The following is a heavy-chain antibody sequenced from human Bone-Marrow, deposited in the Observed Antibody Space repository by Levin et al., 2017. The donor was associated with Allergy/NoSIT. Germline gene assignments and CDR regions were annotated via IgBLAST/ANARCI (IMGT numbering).Heavy chain of an antibody. V-gene: IGHV3-30-3*01. CDR3: ARDDHRVRGIFDY. D-gene: IGHD3-10*01. J-gene: IGHJ4*02. CDR1: GFTFSSYA. Sequence: TGGSLRLSCATSGFTFSSYAMQWVRQAPGKGLEWVAVISYDGSNKYYTDSVKGRFTVSRDNSKDTLYLQMNTLRPDDTAVYYCARDDHRVRGIFDYWGQGTLVKVSA. CDR2: ISYDGSNK.